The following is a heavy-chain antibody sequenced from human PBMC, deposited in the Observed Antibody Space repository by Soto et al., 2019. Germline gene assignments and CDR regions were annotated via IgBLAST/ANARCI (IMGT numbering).Heavy chain of an antibody. J-gene: IGHJ4*02. CDR1: GYTLTELS. CDR3: ATDKGYCSSTSCYTLDY. CDR2: FDPEDGET. V-gene: IGHV1-24*01. Sequence: ASVKVSCKVSGYTLTELSMHWVRQAPGKGLEWTGGFDPEDGETIYAQKFQGRVTMTEDTSTDTAYMELSSLRSEDTAVYYCATDKGYCSSTSCYTLDYWGQGTLVTVS. D-gene: IGHD2-2*02.